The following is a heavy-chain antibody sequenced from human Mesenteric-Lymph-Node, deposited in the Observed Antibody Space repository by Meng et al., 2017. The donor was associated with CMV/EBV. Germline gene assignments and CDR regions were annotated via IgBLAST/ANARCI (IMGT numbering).Heavy chain of an antibody. J-gene: IGHJ6*02. Sequence: GGSLRLSCAASGFTFSSYAMHWVRQAPGKGLEWVSVIYGGDSSTNYADSVKGRFTISRDTSKNTLYLHMNSLRAEDTAVYFCAGGGTTYYYYYAMDVWGQGATVTVSS. D-gene: IGHD1-26*01. CDR1: GFTFSSYA. CDR2: IYGGDSST. CDR3: AGGGTTYYYYYAMDV. V-gene: IGHV3-23*03.